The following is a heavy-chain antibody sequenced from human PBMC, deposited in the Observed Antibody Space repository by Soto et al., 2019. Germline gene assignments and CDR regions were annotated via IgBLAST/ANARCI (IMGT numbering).Heavy chain of an antibody. V-gene: IGHV3-30*18. D-gene: IGHD2-15*01. CDR3: PKDRARYCGGGSCYSIFDY. Sequence: QVQLVESGGGVVQPGRSLRLSCAASGFTFSSYGMHWVRQAPGKGLEWVAVISYDGSNKYYADSVKGRFTISRDNSKSTLYLQMNSLRAEDTAVYYCPKDRARYCGGGSCYSIFDYWGQGNLVTVSS. CDR2: ISYDGSNK. J-gene: IGHJ4*02. CDR1: GFTFSSYG.